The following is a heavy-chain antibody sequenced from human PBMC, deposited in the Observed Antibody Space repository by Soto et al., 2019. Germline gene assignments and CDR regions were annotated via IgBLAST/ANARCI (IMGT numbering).Heavy chain of an antibody. J-gene: IGHJ4*02. V-gene: IGHV3-30-3*01. Sequence: GVLRLSCAASGFTFSSYAMHWVRQAPGKGLEWVAVISYDGSNKYYADSVKGRFTISRDNSKNTLYLQMNSLRAEDTAVYYCARDGNYYDSSGYYVLGYYFDYWGQGTLVTVSS. D-gene: IGHD3-22*01. CDR3: ARDGNYYDSSGYYVLGYYFDY. CDR1: GFTFSSYA. CDR2: ISYDGSNK.